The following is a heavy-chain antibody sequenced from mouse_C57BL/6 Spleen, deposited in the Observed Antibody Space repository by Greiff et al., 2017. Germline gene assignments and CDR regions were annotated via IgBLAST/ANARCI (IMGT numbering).Heavy chain of an antibody. J-gene: IGHJ2*01. CDR2: IYPGSGNT. CDR1: GYTFTDYY. Sequence: VQLQESGAELVRPGASVKLSCKASGYTFTDYYINWVKQRPGQGLEWIARIYPGSGNTYYNEKFKGKATLTAEKSSSTAYMQLSSLTSEDSVVYFCARGDGNYEDWGQGTTLTVSS. V-gene: IGHV1-76*01. CDR3: ARGDGNYED. D-gene: IGHD2-1*01.